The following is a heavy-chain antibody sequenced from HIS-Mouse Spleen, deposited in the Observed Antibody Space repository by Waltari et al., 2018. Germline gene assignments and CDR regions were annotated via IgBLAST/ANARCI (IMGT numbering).Heavy chain of an antibody. V-gene: IGHV4-38-2*02. Sequence: QVQLQESGPGLVKPSETLSLTCTVSGYSLSSGYYWGWIRQPPGKGLEWIGSIYHSGSTYYNPSLKSRVTISVDTSKNQFSLKLSSVTAADTAVYYCARGGYYGSGSYYDAFDIWGQGTMVTVSS. D-gene: IGHD3-10*01. CDR2: IYHSGST. CDR1: GYSLSSGYY. J-gene: IGHJ3*02. CDR3: ARGGYYGSGSYYDAFDI.